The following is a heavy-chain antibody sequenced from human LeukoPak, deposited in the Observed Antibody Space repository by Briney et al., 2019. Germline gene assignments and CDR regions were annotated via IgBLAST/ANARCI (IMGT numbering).Heavy chain of an antibody. J-gene: IGHJ1*01. D-gene: IGHD6-6*01. CDR2: ISGTGGNV. CDR1: GFTFSAYA. V-gene: IGHV3-21*01. Sequence: KAGGSLRLSCEASGFTFSAYAMTWVRQAPGKGLEWVSGISGTGGNVYYADSVKGRFTISRDNAKNSLYLQMNSLRAEDTAVYYCARSRGIAARLGFMAKDEYFQHWGQGTLVTVSS. CDR3: ARSRGIAARLGFMAKDEYFQH.